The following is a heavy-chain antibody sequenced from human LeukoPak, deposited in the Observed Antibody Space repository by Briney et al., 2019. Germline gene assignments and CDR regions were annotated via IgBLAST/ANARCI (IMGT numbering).Heavy chain of an antibody. CDR3: ARDSRYYYDSSGARGGGYFDY. CDR2: IIPIFGTA. V-gene: IGHV1-69*13. J-gene: IGHJ4*02. CDR1: GGTFSSYA. Sequence: SVKVSCKASGGTFSSYAISWVRQAPGQGLEWMGGIIPIFGTANYAQKFQGRVTITADESTSTAYMELSSLRSEDTAVYYCARDSRYYYDSSGARGGGYFDYWGQGTLVTVSS. D-gene: IGHD3-22*01.